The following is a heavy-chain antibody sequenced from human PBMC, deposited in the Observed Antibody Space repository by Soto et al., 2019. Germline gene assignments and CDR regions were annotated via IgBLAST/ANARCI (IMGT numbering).Heavy chain of an antibody. CDR1: GASITSTTYF. D-gene: IGHD1-1*01. CDR3: AKNLPTTGRFDY. CDR2: IYYSGKT. V-gene: IGHV4-39*01. J-gene: IGHJ4*02. Sequence: SETLSLTCSLSGASITSTTYFWAWIRQPPGKGLEWVGSIYYSGKTQYNPSLKSRTTISVDRSRNQFSLQVSSVTAADTAVYYCAKNLPTTGRFDYSGQGTVVT.